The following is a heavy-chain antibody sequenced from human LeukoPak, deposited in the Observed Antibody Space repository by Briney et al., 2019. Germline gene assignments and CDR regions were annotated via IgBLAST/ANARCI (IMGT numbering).Heavy chain of an antibody. CDR2: INYSGST. V-gene: IGHV4-39*07. D-gene: IGHD3-10*01. J-gene: IGHJ6*03. CDR1: GGSISSGGYY. Sequence: SETLSLTCTVSGGSISSGGYYWSWIRQPPGKGLEWIGEINYSGSTNYNPSLKSRVTISVDTSKNQFSLKLSSVTAADTAVYYCARGRTVRGVIKFYYYMDVWGKGTTVTVSS. CDR3: ARGRTVRGVIKFYYYMDV.